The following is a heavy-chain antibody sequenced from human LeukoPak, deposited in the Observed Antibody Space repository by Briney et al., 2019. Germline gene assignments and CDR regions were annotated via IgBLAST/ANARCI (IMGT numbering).Heavy chain of an antibody. CDR3: TSWRLAWASRNDAFDI. J-gene: IGHJ3*02. V-gene: IGHV4-39*01. CDR2: IYYSGST. D-gene: IGHD2-21*01. CDR1: GGSISSSSYY. Sequence: PSETLSLTCTVSGGSISSSSYYWGWIRQPPGKGLEWIGSIYYSGSTYYNPSLKSRVTRSVDTSKNQFSLKLSSVTAADTAVYYCTSWRLAWASRNDAFDIWGQGTMVTVSS.